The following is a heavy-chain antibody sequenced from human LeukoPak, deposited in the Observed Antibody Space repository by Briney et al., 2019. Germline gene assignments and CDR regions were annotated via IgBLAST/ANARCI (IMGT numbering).Heavy chain of an antibody. CDR1: GYTFTGYY. CDR3: ATQPVTTYYYYYYMDV. J-gene: IGHJ6*03. CDR2: INPNSGGT. Sequence: ASVKVSCKASGYTFTGYYMHWVRQAPGQGLEWMGWINPNSGGTNYAQKFQGRVTMTRDTSISTAYMELSRLRSDDTAVYYCATQPVTTYYYYYYMDVWGKGTTVTISS. V-gene: IGHV1-2*02. D-gene: IGHD4-17*01.